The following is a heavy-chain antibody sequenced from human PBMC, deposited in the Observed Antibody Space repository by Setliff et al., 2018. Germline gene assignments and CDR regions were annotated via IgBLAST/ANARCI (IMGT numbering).Heavy chain of an antibody. CDR1: GFTFSSYS. V-gene: IGHV3-21*01. CDR3: ARADGSGRSHYYYGMDV. CDR2: ISSSSSYM. D-gene: IGHD6-19*01. Sequence: GGSLRLSCAASGFTFSSYSMNWVRQAPGKGLEWVSSISSSSSYMYYADSVKGRFTISRDNAKNSLYLQMNSLRAEYTAVYYCARADGSGRSHYYYGMDVWGQGTTGTVSS. J-gene: IGHJ6*02.